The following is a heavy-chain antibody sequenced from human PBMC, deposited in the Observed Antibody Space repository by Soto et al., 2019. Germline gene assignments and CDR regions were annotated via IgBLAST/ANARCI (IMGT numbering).Heavy chain of an antibody. CDR2: INGGNGDT. D-gene: IGHD2-2*01. CDR1: GYTFTDYA. Sequence: ASVKVSCKASGYTFTDYAIHWVRQVPGQRLEWMGWINGGNGDTKYSQKFQGRVTITRDTSANTVYMELTSLGSEDTAVHHCARGYCSTTSCQYYSDYWGQGTLVTVSS. V-gene: IGHV1-3*01. J-gene: IGHJ4*02. CDR3: ARGYCSTTSCQYYSDY.